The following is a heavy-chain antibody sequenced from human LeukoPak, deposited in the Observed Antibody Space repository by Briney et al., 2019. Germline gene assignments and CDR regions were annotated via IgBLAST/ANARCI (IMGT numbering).Heavy chain of an antibody. Sequence: GGSLRLSCAASGFIFSHYSMNWVRQAPGKGLEWVSSISSRSSYIFYADSMKGRFTISRDNAKNSLFLQMNSLRAEDTAVYYCATIGRTVTGLWGRGTLVTVSS. CDR2: ISSRSSYI. CDR1: GFIFSHYS. V-gene: IGHV3-21*06. CDR3: ATIGRTVTGL. D-gene: IGHD6-19*01. J-gene: IGHJ4*02.